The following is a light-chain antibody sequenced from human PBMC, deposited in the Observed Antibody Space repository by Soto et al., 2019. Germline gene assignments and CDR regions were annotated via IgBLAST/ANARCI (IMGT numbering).Light chain of an antibody. Sequence: DIQMTQSPSTLSASVGDTVTVTFRASQSVSGWLAWYQQKPGKAPKLLIYKASTLKSGVPSRFSGSGSGTEFTLTISSLQPDDFATYYCQHYNSYSEAFGQGTKV. CDR2: KAS. CDR1: QSVSGW. CDR3: QHYNSYSEA. V-gene: IGKV1-5*03. J-gene: IGKJ1*01.